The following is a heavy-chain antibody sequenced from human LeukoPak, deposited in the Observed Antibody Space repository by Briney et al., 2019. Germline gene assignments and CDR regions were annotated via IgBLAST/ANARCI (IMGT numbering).Heavy chain of an antibody. CDR1: GGSFSGYY. J-gene: IGHJ3*02. Sequence: PSETLSLTCAVYGGSFSGYYWSWIRQPPGKGLEWIGEINHSGSTNYNPSLKSRVTISVDTSKNQFTLKLSSVTAADTAVYYCARVGDTAFDIWGQGTMVTVSS. D-gene: IGHD2-21*01. V-gene: IGHV4-34*01. CDR3: ARVGDTAFDI. CDR2: INHSGST.